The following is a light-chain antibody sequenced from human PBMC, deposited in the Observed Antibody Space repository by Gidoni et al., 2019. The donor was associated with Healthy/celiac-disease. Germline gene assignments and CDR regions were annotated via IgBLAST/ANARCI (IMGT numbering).Light chain of an antibody. CDR1: QRVSSY. Sequence: EIVLTQSPATLSLSPGERATLSCRASQRVSSYLAWYQQKPGQAPRLLIYDASNRATGIPARFSGSWSGTDFTLTISILEHEDFAVYYCQQRSNWPPWTFGQGTQVEIQ. CDR2: DAS. J-gene: IGKJ1*01. CDR3: QQRSNWPPWT. V-gene: IGKV3-11*01.